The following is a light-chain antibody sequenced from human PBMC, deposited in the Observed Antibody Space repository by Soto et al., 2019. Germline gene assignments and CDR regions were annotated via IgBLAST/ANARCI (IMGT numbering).Light chain of an antibody. CDR2: DAS. CDR3: QQSSTYPLT. V-gene: IGKV1-5*01. Sequence: DIEISQSPSTLSGTVGNRVTITCRASQSISSWLDWYQQKPGKAPQLLIYDASKLEPGVPSRLSGGGSGTEFTLTISSLQPDDFATYYCQQSSTYPLTFGRGTKVDIK. J-gene: IGKJ4*01. CDR1: QSISSW.